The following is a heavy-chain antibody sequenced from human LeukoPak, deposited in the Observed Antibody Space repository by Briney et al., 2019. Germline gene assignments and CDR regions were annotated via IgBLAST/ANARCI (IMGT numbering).Heavy chain of an antibody. CDR2: IYYSGST. CDR1: GGSVSSGSYY. J-gene: IGHJ5*02. V-gene: IGHV4-61*01. Sequence: PSETLSLTCTVSGGSVSSGSYYWSWIRQPPGKGLEWIGYIYYSGSTNYNPSLKSRVTISVDTSKNQFSLKLSSVTAADTAVYYCAREGTANWFDPWGQGTLVIVSS. CDR3: AREGTANWFDP. D-gene: IGHD2-21*02.